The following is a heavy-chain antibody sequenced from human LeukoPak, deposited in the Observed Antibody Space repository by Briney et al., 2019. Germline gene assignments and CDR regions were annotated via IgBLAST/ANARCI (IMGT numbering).Heavy chain of an antibody. J-gene: IGHJ4*02. CDR2: IYQSGSS. CDR1: GGSIGSRNW. Sequence: PSETLSLTCAVSGGSIGSRNWWSWVRQPPGKGLQWIGEIYQSGSSIYNPSLRSRVTMSVDTSKNQFSLKLSSVTAADTAVYYCARDVGSSGWSDYWGQGTLVTVSS. V-gene: IGHV4-4*02. CDR3: ARDVGSSGWSDY. D-gene: IGHD6-19*01.